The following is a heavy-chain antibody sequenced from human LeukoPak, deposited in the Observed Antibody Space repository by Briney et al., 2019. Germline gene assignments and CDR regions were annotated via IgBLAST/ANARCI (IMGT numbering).Heavy chain of an antibody. D-gene: IGHD3-22*01. Sequence: PGGSLRLSCAASGFTFSSYAMHWVRQAPGKGLEWVAVISYDGSNKYYADSVKGRFTISRDNSRNTLYLQMNSLRAEDTAVYYCARDPTYYYDSSGYYPDAFDIWGQGTMVTVSS. V-gene: IGHV3-30-3*01. CDR3: ARDPTYYYDSSGYYPDAFDI. CDR2: ISYDGSNK. CDR1: GFTFSSYA. J-gene: IGHJ3*02.